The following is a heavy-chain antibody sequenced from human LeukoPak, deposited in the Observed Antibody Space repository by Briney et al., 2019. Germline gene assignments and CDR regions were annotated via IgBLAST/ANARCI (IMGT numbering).Heavy chain of an antibody. CDR2: IYASGNT. CDR1: GGSITSGNYY. CDR3: ARGFDP. V-gene: IGHV4-61*02. J-gene: IGHJ5*02. Sequence: SQTLSLTCTVSGGSITSGNYYWTWIRQPAGEGLEWIGRIYASGNTNYNPSLKSRVTISVDTSKNQFSLRLSSVTAADTAVYYCARGFDPWGQGTLVTVSS.